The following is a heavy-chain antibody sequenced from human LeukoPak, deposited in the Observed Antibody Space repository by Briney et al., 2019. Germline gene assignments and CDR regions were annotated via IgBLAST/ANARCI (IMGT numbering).Heavy chain of an antibody. J-gene: IGHJ6*03. CDR2: IYTSGST. D-gene: IGHD6-13*01. V-gene: IGHV4-61*02. Sequence: PSQTLSLTCTVSGGSISSGSYYWSWIRQPAGKGLEWIGRIYTSGSTNCNPSLKSRVTISVDTSKNQFSLKLSSVTAADTAVYYCARLRIAAAGYYYYYMDVWGKGTTVTVSS. CDR3: ARLRIAAAGYYYYYMDV. CDR1: GGSISSGSYY.